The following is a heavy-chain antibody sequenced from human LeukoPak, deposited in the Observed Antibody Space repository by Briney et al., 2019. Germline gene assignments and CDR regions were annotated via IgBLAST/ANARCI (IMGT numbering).Heavy chain of an antibody. CDR1: GFSLSASW. Sequence: GGSLRLSCAASGFSLSASWMYWVRQGTEKGLEWVSRIGDGGTVINYADSVQGRFAISRDDAKNTLYLYMNSLRADDTAVYYCATAVMGTLDYWGQGTLVTVSS. J-gene: IGHJ4*02. CDR2: IGDGGTVI. CDR3: ATAVMGTLDY. V-gene: IGHV3-74*01. D-gene: IGHD1-14*01.